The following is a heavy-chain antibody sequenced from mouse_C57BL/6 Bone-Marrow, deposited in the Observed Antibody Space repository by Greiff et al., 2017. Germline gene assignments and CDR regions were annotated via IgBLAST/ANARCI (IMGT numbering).Heavy chain of an antibody. CDR3: ARDGYNWYFDV. D-gene: IGHD2-3*01. V-gene: IGHV1-50*01. Sequence: QVQLQQPGAELVKPGASVKLSCKASGYTFTSYWMQWVKQRPGQGLEWIGEIDPSDSYTNYNQKFKGKATLNVDTSSSTAYMQLSSLTSEDSAVYYCARDGYNWYFDVWGTGTTVTVSS. J-gene: IGHJ1*03. CDR1: GYTFTSYW. CDR2: IDPSDSYT.